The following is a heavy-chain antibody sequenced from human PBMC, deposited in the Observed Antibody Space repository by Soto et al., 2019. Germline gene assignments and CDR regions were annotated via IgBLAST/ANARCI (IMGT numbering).Heavy chain of an antibody. CDR3: ARGDCSGGSCYCDY. CDR2: IYYSGST. D-gene: IGHD2-15*01. CDR1: GGSISSGGYY. J-gene: IGHJ4*02. V-gene: IGHV4-31*03. Sequence: QVQLQESGPGLVKPSQTLSLTCTVSGGSISSGGYYWSWIRQHPGKGLEWIGYIYYSGSTYYNPSLKSRVTLSVDTSKNQFSLKLSSVTAADTAVYYCARGDCSGGSCYCDYWGQGTLVTVSS.